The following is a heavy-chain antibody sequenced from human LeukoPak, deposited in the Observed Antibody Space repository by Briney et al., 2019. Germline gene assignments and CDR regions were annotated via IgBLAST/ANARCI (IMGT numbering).Heavy chain of an antibody. CDR2: ISGSGGST. J-gene: IGHJ4*02. Sequence: GGSLRLSCAASGFTFSSYAMSWVRQAPGKGLEWVSAISGSGGSTYYADSVKGRFTISRDNSKNTLYLQTNSLRAEDTAVYYCAKDPLYYYDSSGYYFDYWGQGTLVTVS. V-gene: IGHV3-23*01. D-gene: IGHD3-22*01. CDR1: GFTFSSYA. CDR3: AKDPLYYYDSSGYYFDY.